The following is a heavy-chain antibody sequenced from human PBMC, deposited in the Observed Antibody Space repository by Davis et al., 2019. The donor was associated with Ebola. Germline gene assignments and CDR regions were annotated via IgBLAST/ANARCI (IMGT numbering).Heavy chain of an antibody. CDR2: INHSGST. D-gene: IGHD3-22*01. CDR1: GGSFSGYY. Sequence: MPSETLSLTCAVYGGSFSGYYWSWIRQPPGKGLEWIGEINHSGSTNYNPSLKSRVTISVDTSKNQFSLKLSSVTAADTAVYYCARERVAYYDSSGYYLYYFDYWGQGTLVTVSS. J-gene: IGHJ4*02. CDR3: ARERVAYYDSSGYYLYYFDY. V-gene: IGHV4-34*01.